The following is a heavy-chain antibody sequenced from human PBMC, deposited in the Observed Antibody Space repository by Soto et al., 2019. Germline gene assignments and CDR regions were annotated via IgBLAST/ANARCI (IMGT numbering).Heavy chain of an antibody. J-gene: IGHJ3*02. Sequence: RLSCAASGFTFSSYDMHWVRQATGKGLEWVSAIGTAGDTYYPGSVKGRFTISRENAKNSLYLQMNSLRAGDTAVYYCARATLTTNDTFDSCCHVTMFTV. D-gene: IGHD1-1*01. CDR3: ARATLTTNDTFDS. CDR1: GFTFSSYD. CDR2: IGTAGDT. V-gene: IGHV3-13*01.